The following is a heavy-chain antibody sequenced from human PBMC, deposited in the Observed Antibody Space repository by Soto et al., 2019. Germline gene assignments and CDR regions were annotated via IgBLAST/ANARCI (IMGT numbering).Heavy chain of an antibody. CDR2: IRGSGGTT. J-gene: IGHJ6*03. V-gene: IGHV3-23*01. D-gene: IGHD2-15*01. CDR3: AKDGGDVVVVAATPDYYYMDV. CDR1: GFTFSTYA. Sequence: GGSLRLSCAASGFTFSTYAMSWVRQALGKGLEWVSAIRGSGGTTYYADSVKGRFTISRDNSKDTLYLQMNSLRAEDTAVYYCAKDGGDVVVVAATPDYYYMDVWGKGTTVTVSS.